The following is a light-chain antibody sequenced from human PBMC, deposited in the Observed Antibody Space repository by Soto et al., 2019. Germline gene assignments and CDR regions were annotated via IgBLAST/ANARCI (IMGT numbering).Light chain of an antibody. CDR1: SSNIGAGYD. V-gene: IGLV1-40*01. J-gene: IGLJ2*01. Sequence: QSVLTQPPSVSGAPGQRVTISCTGSSSNIGAGYDVHWYQQVPGTAPKLLIYGNSNRPSGVPDRFSGSKSGTSASLAITGLQAEDEADYFCQSYDSSLSGVVFGGGTQLTVL. CDR3: QSYDSSLSGVV. CDR2: GNS.